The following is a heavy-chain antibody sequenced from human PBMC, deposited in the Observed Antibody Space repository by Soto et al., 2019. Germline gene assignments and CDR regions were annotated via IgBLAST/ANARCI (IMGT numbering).Heavy chain of an antibody. D-gene: IGHD1-1*01. Sequence: PSETLSLTCTVSGGSISSYYWSWIRQPPGKGLEWIGYIYYSGSTNHNPSLKSRVTISVDTSKNQFSLKLSSVTAADTAVYYCARQWGTDAFDIWGQGTMVTVSS. V-gene: IGHV4-59*08. J-gene: IGHJ3*02. CDR3: ARQWGTDAFDI. CDR2: IYYSGST. CDR1: GGSISSYY.